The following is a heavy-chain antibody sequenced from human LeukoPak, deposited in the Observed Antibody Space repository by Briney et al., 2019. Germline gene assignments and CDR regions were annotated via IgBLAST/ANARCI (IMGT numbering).Heavy chain of an antibody. CDR1: GFTFDDYA. CDR3: ARSNYYYYYMDV. Sequence: GGSLRLSCAASGFTFDDYAMHWVRQAPGKGLEWVSGISWNSDSIGYADSVKGRFTISRDNAKNTLYLQMNSLRAEDTAVHYCARSNYYYYYMDVWGKGTTVTISS. V-gene: IGHV3-9*01. CDR2: ISWNSDSI. J-gene: IGHJ6*03.